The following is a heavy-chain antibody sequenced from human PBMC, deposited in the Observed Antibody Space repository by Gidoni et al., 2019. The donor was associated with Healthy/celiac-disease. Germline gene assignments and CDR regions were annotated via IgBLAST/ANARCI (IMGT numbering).Heavy chain of an antibody. D-gene: IGHD1-26*01. CDR3: AKDIEEAGAFSTGPFDY. Sequence: EVQLVESGGGLVQPGRSLSLSCAASGFNFDDYAMHWVRQATGKGLEWVSGSSLNSGSIGYADSVKGRFTISRDNAKNSLYLQMNSLRAEDTAFYYCAKDIEEAGAFSTGPFDYWGQGTLVTVSS. V-gene: IGHV3-9*01. CDR2: SSLNSGSI. J-gene: IGHJ4*02. CDR1: GFNFDDYA.